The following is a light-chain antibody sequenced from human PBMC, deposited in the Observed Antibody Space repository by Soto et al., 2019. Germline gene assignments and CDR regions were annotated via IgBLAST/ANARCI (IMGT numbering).Light chain of an antibody. Sequence: QSALTQPPSVSGSPGQSVAISCTGLSSDVGVYKFDSWYQQRPGNAPKLIIYDVHKCPSGIPDRVSGSKSGDTASLTISGLRAEDEDDYYCCAYASTFAVFGGGTKLTVL. CDR3: CAYASTFAV. CDR1: SSDVGVYKF. J-gene: IGLJ2*01. CDR2: DVH. V-gene: IGLV2-11*01.